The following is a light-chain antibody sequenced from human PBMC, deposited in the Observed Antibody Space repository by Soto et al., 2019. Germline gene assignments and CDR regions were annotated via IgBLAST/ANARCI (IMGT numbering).Light chain of an antibody. CDR1: QSVSSSY. V-gene: IGKV3-20*01. Sequence: EIVLTQSPGTLSLSPGERATLSCRASQSVSSSYLAWYQQKPGQAPRLLIYAASSRATGIPDRFSGSGSGTDFTLTISRLEPEDFAVYYCHQYDSSPLTFGPGTKVDIK. CDR3: HQYDSSPLT. J-gene: IGKJ3*01. CDR2: AAS.